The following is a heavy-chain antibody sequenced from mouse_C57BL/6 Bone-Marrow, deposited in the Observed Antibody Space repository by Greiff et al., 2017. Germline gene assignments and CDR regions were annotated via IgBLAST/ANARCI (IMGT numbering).Heavy chain of an antibody. J-gene: IGHJ3*01. CDR3: ARSSWFAY. CDR2: IDPSDSYT. V-gene: IGHV1-69*01. Sequence: QVQLQPPGAELVMPGASVKLSCKASGYPFTSYWMHWVKQRPGQGLEWIGEIDPSDSYTNYNQKFKGKSTLTVDKSSSTAYMKLSSLTSEDSAVYYCARSSWFAYWGQGTLVTVSA. CDR1: GYPFTSYW.